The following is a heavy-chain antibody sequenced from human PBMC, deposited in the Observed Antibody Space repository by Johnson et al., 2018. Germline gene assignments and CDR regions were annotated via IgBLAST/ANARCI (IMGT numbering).Heavy chain of an antibody. CDR2: LNPHTGQR. V-gene: IGHV1-8*01. CDR1: GYTFTNYD. J-gene: IGHJ6*04. D-gene: IGHD2-21*01. CDR3: ARTLVVLTPYCIDV. Sequence: VQLLESGAEVKKPGASVKVSCKASGYTFTNYDLSWVRQAPGQGPEWMGWLNPHTGQRGYAQKFQGRLTLTRDTSVNTAYMELNILTSEDTAVYFCARTLVVLTPYCIDVGGKGTTVIISS.